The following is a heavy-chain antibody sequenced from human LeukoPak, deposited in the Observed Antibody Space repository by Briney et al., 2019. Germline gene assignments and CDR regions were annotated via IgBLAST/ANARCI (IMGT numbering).Heavy chain of an antibody. D-gene: IGHD3-22*01. Sequence: GGSLRLSCAASGFTFSSYAMHWVRQAPGKGLEWVAVISYDGSNKYYADSVKGRFTISRDNSKNTLYLQMNSLRAEDTAVYYCARDQSGGINYYDRGAFDIRGQGTMVTVSS. J-gene: IGHJ3*02. CDR1: GFTFSSYA. V-gene: IGHV3-30-3*01. CDR2: ISYDGSNK. CDR3: ARDQSGGINYYDRGAFDI.